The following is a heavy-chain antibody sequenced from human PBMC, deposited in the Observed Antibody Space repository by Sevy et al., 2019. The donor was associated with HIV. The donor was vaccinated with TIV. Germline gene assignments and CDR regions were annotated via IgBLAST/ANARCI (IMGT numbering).Heavy chain of an antibody. CDR1: GFTFSSYA. CDR2: KSYDASNK. D-gene: IGHD2-15*01. V-gene: IGHV3-30-3*01. J-gene: IGHJ6*02. CDR3: AREIEDCSGGSCYPYGMDV. Sequence: QPGGSLRLSCAASGFTFSSYAMHWVRQAPGKGLEWVAVKSYDASNKYYADSVKGRFTISRDNSKNTLYLQMNSLRAEDTAVYYCAREIEDCSGGSCYPYGMDVWGQGTTVTVSS.